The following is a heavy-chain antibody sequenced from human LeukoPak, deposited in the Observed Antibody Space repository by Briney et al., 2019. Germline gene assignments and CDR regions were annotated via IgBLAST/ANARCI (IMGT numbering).Heavy chain of an antibody. J-gene: IGHJ4*02. D-gene: IGHD3-10*01. V-gene: IGHV3-33*01. CDR2: IWYDGSNK. CDR3: AREGLGMVRGAKALRFDY. CDR1: GFTFSSYG. Sequence: GGSLRLSCAASGFTFSSYGMHWVRQAPGKGLEWVAVIWYDGSNKYYADSVKGRFTISRDNSKNTLYLQMNSLRAEDTAVYYCAREGLGMVRGAKALRFDYWGQGTLVTVSS.